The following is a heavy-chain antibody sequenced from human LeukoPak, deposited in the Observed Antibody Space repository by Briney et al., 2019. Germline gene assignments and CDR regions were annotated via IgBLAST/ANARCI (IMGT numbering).Heavy chain of an antibody. D-gene: IGHD3-22*01. CDR1: GYTFTTYA. CDR3: ARDGYYDSSGYSCFDY. V-gene: IGHV1-3*01. CDR2: INAGNGNT. J-gene: IGHJ4*02. Sequence: GASVKVSCKASGYTFTTYAMHWVRQAPGQRLEWMGWINAGNGNTEYSQKFQGRVTVTRDTSASTAYMELSSLRSEDTAVYYCARDGYYDSSGYSCFDYWGQGTLVTVSS.